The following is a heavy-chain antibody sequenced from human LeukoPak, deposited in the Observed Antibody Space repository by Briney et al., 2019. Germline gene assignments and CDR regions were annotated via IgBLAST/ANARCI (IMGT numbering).Heavy chain of an antibody. CDR2: IYYSGST. J-gene: IGHJ4*02. CDR3: ARYDILTGFEDY. V-gene: IGHV4-61*01. CDR1: GGSVSSGSYY. D-gene: IGHD3-9*01. Sequence: SETLSLTCTVSGGSVSSGSYYWSWIRQPPGKGLEWIGYIYYSGSTNYNPSLKSRVTISVDTSKNQFSLKLSSVTAADTAVYYCARYDILTGFEDYWGQGTLVTVPS.